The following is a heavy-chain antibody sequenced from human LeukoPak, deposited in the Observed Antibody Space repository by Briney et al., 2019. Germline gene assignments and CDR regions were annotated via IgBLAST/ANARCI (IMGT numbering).Heavy chain of an antibody. J-gene: IGHJ5*02. CDR2: IWYDGSTK. CDR3: AKGAAVGTLVKNWFDP. CDR1: GFTFSSYG. Sequence: SGGSLRLSCAASGFTFSSYGMHWVRQAPGKGLEWVAVIWYDGSTKYYADSVKGRFTVSRDNSKTTLYLQMNSLRAEDSAVYYCAKGAAVGTLVKNWFDPWGQGTLVTVS. D-gene: IGHD6-13*01. V-gene: IGHV3-33*06.